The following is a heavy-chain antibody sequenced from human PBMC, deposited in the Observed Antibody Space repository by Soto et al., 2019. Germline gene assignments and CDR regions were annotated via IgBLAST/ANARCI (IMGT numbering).Heavy chain of an antibody. D-gene: IGHD3-10*01. CDR1: GFTFSRSG. CDR2: ISYDGSNK. Sequence: GGSLRLSCAASGFTFSRSGMHWVRQAPGKGLEWVALISYDGSNKYYADLVKGRFIISRDNSKNTLYLRMYSLRSEDTAVYHCAKGAYGLGKGSYYYGMDVWGQGTTVTVSS. J-gene: IGHJ6*02. V-gene: IGHV3-30*18. CDR3: AKGAYGLGKGSYYYGMDV.